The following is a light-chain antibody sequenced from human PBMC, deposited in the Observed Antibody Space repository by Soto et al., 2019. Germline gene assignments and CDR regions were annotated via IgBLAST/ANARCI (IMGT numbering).Light chain of an antibody. V-gene: IGLV2-14*03. CDR3: SSYTSSSTPYV. CDR1: SSDVGGYIY. J-gene: IGLJ1*01. Sequence: QSVLTQPASVSGSPGQSITISCTGTSSDVGGYIYVSWYQHHPGKAPKLMIYDVSNRPSGVSNRFSGSKSGNTASLTISGLQAEDEAVYYCSSYTSSSTPYVFGTGTKVTV. CDR2: DVS.